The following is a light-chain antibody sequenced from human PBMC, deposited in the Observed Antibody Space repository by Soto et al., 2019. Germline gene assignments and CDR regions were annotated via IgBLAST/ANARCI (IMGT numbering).Light chain of an antibody. CDR2: GAS. CDR1: QSVSSSY. Sequence: EIVLTQSPGTLSLSPGERATLSFRASQSVSSSYLAWYQQKPGQAPRLLIYGASSRATGIPDRSSGSGSGTDFTLTISRLEPEDFAVYYCQQYGSSPRTFGQGTKV. V-gene: IGKV3-20*01. J-gene: IGKJ1*01. CDR3: QQYGSSPRT.